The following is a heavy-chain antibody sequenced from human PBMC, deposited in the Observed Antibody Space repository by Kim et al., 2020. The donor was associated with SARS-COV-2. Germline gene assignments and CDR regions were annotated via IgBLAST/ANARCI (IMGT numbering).Heavy chain of an antibody. D-gene: IGHD3-10*01. CDR3: AARDSVQVPGGI. J-gene: IGHJ4*02. V-gene: IGHV3-7*01. Sequence: YVDSVKGRFTMYRDNDNNSLYLQMNSLRIEDMAIYYCAARDSVQVPGGIWGQGTLVTVSS.